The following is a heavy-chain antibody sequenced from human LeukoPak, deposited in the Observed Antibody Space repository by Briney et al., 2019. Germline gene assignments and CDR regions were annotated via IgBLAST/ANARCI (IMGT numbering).Heavy chain of an antibody. CDR1: GYTFTSYY. V-gene: IGHV1-46*01. CDR3: ARDPPPGCGGDCYPFDY. J-gene: IGHJ4*02. D-gene: IGHD2-21*02. Sequence: ASVKVSCKASGYTFTSYYMHWVRQAPGQGLEWMGIINPSGGSTSYAQKFQGRVTMTRDTSTSTVYMELSSLRSEDTAVYYCARDPPPGCGGDCYPFDYWGQGTLVTVSS. CDR2: INPSGGST.